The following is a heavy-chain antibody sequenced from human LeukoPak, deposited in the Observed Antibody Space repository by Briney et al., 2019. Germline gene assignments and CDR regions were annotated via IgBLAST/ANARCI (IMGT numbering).Heavy chain of an antibody. CDR1: GGSISSYY. D-gene: IGHD3-3*01. V-gene: IGHV4-59*01. Sequence: KPSETLSLTCTVSGGSISSYYWSWIRQPPGKGLEWIGYIYYSGSTNYNPSLKSRVTISVDTSKNQFSLKLSSVTAADTAVYYCARELWSGYSLWGQGTLVTVSS. CDR3: ARELWSGYSL. CDR2: IYYSGST. J-gene: IGHJ4*02.